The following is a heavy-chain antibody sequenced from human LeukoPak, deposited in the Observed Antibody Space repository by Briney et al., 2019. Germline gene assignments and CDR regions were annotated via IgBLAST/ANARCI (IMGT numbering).Heavy chain of an antibody. CDR3: AKEGRWFGGGEPGAEYFQH. CDR1: GFTFSSYA. CDR2: ISGSGGST. Sequence: GGSLRLSCAASGFTFSSYAMSWVRQAPGKGLEWVSAISGSGGSTYYADSVKGRFTISRDNSKNTLYLQMNSLRAEDTAVYYCAKEGRWFGGGEPGAEYFQHWRQGTLVTVSS. J-gene: IGHJ1*01. D-gene: IGHD3-10*01. V-gene: IGHV3-23*01.